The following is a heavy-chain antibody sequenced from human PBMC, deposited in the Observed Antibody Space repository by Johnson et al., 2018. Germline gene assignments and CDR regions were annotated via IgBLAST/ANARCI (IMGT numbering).Heavy chain of an antibody. Sequence: QVQLVQSGAEVKKPGSSVKVSCKASGGTFSSYAISWVRQAPGQGLEWMGGIIPIFGTANYAQKFQGRVTITAAESTSTADMERRSLRSEDTAVYYCARRIVGALGGWFDPWGQGALVTVSS. CDR1: GGTFSSYA. CDR3: ARRIVGALGGWFDP. J-gene: IGHJ5*02. CDR2: IIPIFGTA. V-gene: IGHV1-69*12. D-gene: IGHD1-26*01.